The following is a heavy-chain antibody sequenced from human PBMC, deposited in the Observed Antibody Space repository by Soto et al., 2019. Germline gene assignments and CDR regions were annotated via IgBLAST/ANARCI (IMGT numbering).Heavy chain of an antibody. D-gene: IGHD3-3*01. V-gene: IGHV4-31*03. Sequence: PSETLSLTCTVSGGSISSGGYYWSWIRQHPGKGLPWIGYIYYSGSTYYNPSLKSRVTISVDTSKNQFSLKLSSVTAADTAVYYCARDGRFYDCWSGYYNYYGMDVWGQGTTVTVSS. CDR2: IYYSGST. CDR3: ARDGRFYDCWSGYYNYYGMDV. J-gene: IGHJ6*02. CDR1: GGSISSGGYY.